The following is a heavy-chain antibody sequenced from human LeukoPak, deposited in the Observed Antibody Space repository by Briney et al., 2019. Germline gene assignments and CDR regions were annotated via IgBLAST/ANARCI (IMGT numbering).Heavy chain of an antibody. CDR3: ARDKGGATTQDY. J-gene: IGHJ4*02. CDR2: INPDSGVT. CDR1: GYTFTAYY. D-gene: IGHD1-26*01. Sequence: GASVKVSCKASGYTFTAYYIHWGRQAPGQGLEWMGWINPDSGVTNYAQKFQGRVTMTRDTSISTAYMELSNLRSDDTAVFYCARDKGGATTQDYWGEGTLVTVSS. V-gene: IGHV1-2*02.